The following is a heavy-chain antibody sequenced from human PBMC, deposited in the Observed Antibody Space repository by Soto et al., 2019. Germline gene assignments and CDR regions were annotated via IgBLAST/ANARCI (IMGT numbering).Heavy chain of an antibody. D-gene: IGHD3-10*01. J-gene: IGHJ4*02. V-gene: IGHV3-74*01. CDR3: ARDASGLSY. Sequence: GGSLRLSCAASGFTFSNWRINWVRQAPGKGLVWVALINNHGSSTNHEDSVQVRFTISREKDNNTLYLYLHSMRPKDTDVYYCARDASGLSYWGQGNLVTVSS. CDR1: GFTFSNWR. CDR2: INNHGSST.